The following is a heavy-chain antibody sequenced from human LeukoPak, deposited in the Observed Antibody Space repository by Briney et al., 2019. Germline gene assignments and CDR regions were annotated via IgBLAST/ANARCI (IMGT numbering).Heavy chain of an antibody. J-gene: IGHJ5*02. CDR2: ISSSSSYI. V-gene: IGHV3-21*01. CDR1: GFTFSSNS. Sequence: GGSLTLSCAASGFTFSSNSMIWLRQAPGKGLEWVSSISSSSSYIYYEDSGRGRFTISRDTATNSLYLQMNGLRAEDTAVCYCARGLCRSTSCPNWFDPWGQGTLVTVSS. D-gene: IGHD2-2*01. CDR3: ARGLCRSTSCPNWFDP.